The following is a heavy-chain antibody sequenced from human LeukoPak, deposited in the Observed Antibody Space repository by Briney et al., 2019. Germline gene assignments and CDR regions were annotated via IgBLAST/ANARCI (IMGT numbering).Heavy chain of an antibody. V-gene: IGHV3-48*03. J-gene: IGHJ6*03. CDR1: GFTFSSYE. D-gene: IGHD2-15*01. Sequence: GGSLRLSCAASGFTFSSYEMNWVRQAPGKGLECVSYISSSGSTIYYADSVKGRFTISRDNAKNSLYLQMNSLRAEDTAVYYCAREGSVVVAARRGYYYYMDVWGKGTTVTVSS. CDR3: AREGSVVVAARRGYYYYMDV. CDR2: ISSSGSTI.